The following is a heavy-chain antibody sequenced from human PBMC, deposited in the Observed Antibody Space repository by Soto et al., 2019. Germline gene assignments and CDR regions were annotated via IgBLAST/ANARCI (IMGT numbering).Heavy chain of an antibody. V-gene: IGHV3-30*04. CDR1: VFTFTSYA. CDR3: ARGRFSTTLYAGFDP. J-gene: IGHJ5*02. CDR2: ISYHGRDE. D-gene: IGHD2-2*01. Sequence: PWWSLRLSCSASVFTFTSYAMHWFRQAPGKGLEWVAAISYHGRDEYYADSVKGRFSISRDNSKNTLNLQMNSLRAEDTAVYYCARGRFSTTLYAGFDPWGQGTLVTVS.